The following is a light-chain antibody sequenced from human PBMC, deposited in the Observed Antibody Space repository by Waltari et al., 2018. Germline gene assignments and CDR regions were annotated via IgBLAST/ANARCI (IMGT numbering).Light chain of an antibody. Sequence: DIVMTQSPDSLAVSLGERATINCKSSQSVLYSSNNKNSLAWYQQKPGQPPKLLIYWASTRGSGVPDRFSGSGSGTDFTLTISSLQAEDVAVYYCQQYYSTLMYTFGQGTKLEIK. V-gene: IGKV4-1*01. J-gene: IGKJ2*01. CDR1: QSVLYSSNNKNS. CDR3: QQYYSTLMYT. CDR2: WAS.